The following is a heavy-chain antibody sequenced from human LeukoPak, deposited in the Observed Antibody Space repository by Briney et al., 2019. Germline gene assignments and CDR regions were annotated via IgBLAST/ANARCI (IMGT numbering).Heavy chain of an antibody. Sequence: QPGGSLRLSCAASGFTFSSYGMHWVRQAPGKGLEWVAVIWYDGSNKYYADSVKGRFTISRDNSKNTLYLQMNSLRVEDTAVYYCAKDLAARPFEYWGQGTLVTVSS. CDR2: IWYDGSNK. CDR1: GFTFSSYG. D-gene: IGHD6-6*01. J-gene: IGHJ4*02. V-gene: IGHV3-30*02. CDR3: AKDLAARPFEY.